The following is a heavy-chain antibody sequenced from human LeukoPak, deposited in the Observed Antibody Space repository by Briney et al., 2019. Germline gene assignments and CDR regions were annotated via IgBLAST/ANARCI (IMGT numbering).Heavy chain of an antibody. V-gene: IGHV3-30-3*01. J-gene: IGHJ4*02. D-gene: IGHD6-13*01. CDR1: GFTFSSYA. CDR2: ISYDGSNK. Sequence: GGSLRLSCAASGFTFSSYAMHWVRQAPGKGLEWVAVISYDGSNKYYADSVKGRFTISRDNSKNTLYLQMNSLRAEDTAVYYCARTIAAAGTGGLDYWGQGTLVTVSS. CDR3: ARTIAAAGTGGLDY.